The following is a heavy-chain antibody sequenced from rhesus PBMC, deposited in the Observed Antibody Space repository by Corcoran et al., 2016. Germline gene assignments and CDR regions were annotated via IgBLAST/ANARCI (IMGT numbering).Heavy chain of an antibody. J-gene: IGHJ4*01. Sequence: QLQLQESGPGLVKPSETLSVTCAVSGGSITSSYWSWIRQAPGKGLEWVGDFNGMGSSTNYNPSLKSRVTLSLDTSKNQLSLKLSSVTAADTAVYYCAGPSGYGYWGQGVLVTISS. V-gene: IGHV4-169*01. CDR1: GGSITSSY. CDR2: FNGMGSST. CDR3: AGPSGYGY. D-gene: IGHD5-36*01.